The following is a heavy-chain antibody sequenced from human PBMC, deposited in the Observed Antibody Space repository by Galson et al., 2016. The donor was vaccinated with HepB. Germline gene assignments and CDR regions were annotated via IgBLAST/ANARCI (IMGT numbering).Heavy chain of an antibody. D-gene: IGHD6-13*01. V-gene: IGHV5-51*01. CDR1: GYKFTSYW. CDR2: IYPGDSDT. J-gene: IGHJ4*02. Sequence: QSGAEVKQPGESLKISCQGSGYKFTSYWIGWVRQVPGKGLEWMGTIYPGDSDTRYSPSFQGQVTISVDKSISTAYLQWSSLKASDSAMYYCARHELHSNSWYMDYWGQGTLVTVSS. CDR3: ARHELHSNSWYMDY.